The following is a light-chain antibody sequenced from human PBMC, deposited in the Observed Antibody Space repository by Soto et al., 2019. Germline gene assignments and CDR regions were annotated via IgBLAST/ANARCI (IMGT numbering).Light chain of an antibody. Sequence: QAVVTQEPSLTVSPGGTVTLTCGSSTGAVTSGHYPYWFQQKPGQAPRTLIYDTSNKHSWTPARFSGSLLGGTAALTLSGAQDEAEYEYYCLLSCGPGWVFGGGTKLTVL. CDR1: TGAVTSGHY. J-gene: IGLJ3*02. V-gene: IGLV7-46*01. CDR3: LLSCGPGWV. CDR2: DTS.